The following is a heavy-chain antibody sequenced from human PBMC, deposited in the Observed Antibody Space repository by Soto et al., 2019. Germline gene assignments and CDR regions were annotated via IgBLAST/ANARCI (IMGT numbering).Heavy chain of an antibody. CDR2: IYTSGST. J-gene: IGHJ6*02. CDR1: GGSISSYY. Sequence: SETLSLTCTVSGGSISSYYWSWIRQPAGKGLEWIGRIYTSGSTNYNPSLKSRVTISVDTSKNQFSLKLSSVTAADTAVYYCARDRAGTTFGYYYYYGMDAWGQGTTVTVSS. V-gene: IGHV4-4*07. D-gene: IGHD1-7*01. CDR3: ARDRAGTTFGYYYYYGMDA.